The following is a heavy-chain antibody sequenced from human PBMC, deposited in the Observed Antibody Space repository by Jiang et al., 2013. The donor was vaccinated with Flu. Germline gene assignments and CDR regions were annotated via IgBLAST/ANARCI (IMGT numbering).Heavy chain of an antibody. CDR2: IYYSGST. CDR1: GGSISSYY. D-gene: IGHD5-12*01. V-gene: IGHV4-59*01. J-gene: IGHJ3*02. CDR3: AREDVDMGQTEASDAFDI. Sequence: KPSETLSLTCTVSGGSISSYYWSWIRQPPGKGLEWIGYIYYSGSTNYNPSLKSRVTISVDTSKNQFSLKLSSVTAADTAVCYCAREDVDMGQTEASDAFDIWGQGTMVTVSS.